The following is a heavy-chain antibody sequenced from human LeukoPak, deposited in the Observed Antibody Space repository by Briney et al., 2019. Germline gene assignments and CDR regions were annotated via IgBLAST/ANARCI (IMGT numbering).Heavy chain of an antibody. CDR2: IHSSGSI. CDR3: ARGTFKDGLDV. J-gene: IGHJ6*02. Sequence: SETLSLTCTVSGGSISMFYWSWIRQPAGKGLDWIGRIHSSGSINHNPSLKSRVTLSVDTSKNQFSLKLTSVAAADTAVYYCARGTFKDGLDVWGQGTTVTVSS. D-gene: IGHD2/OR15-2a*01. V-gene: IGHV4-4*07. CDR1: GGSISMFY.